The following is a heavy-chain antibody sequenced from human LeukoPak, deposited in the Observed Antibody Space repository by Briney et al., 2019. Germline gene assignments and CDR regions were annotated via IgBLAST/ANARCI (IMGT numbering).Heavy chain of an antibody. V-gene: IGHV1-69*13. J-gene: IGHJ6*02. CDR3: ARERYCSGGSCYRSYYYYYYGMDV. CDR1: GGTFSSYA. Sequence: ASVKVSCKASGGTFSSYAISWVRQAPGQGLEWMGGIIPIFGTANYAQKFQGRVTITADESTSTAYMELSSLRSEDTAVYYCARERYCSGGSCYRSYYYYYYGMDVWGQGTTVTVSS. D-gene: IGHD2-15*01. CDR2: IIPIFGTA.